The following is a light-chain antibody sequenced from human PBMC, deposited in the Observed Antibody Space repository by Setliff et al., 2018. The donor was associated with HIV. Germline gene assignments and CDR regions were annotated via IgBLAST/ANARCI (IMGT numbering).Light chain of an antibody. CDR3: NSFTTSTTPYV. CDR1: SSDVGAYNY. V-gene: IGLV2-14*03. Sequence: QSALTQPASVSGSPGQSITISCTGTSSDVGAYNYVSWYQQHPGKAPKLIIYYVSDRPSGVSHRFSGSKSGNTASLTISGLQAEDESDYYCNSFTTSTTPYVFGTGTKV. CDR2: YVS. J-gene: IGLJ1*01.